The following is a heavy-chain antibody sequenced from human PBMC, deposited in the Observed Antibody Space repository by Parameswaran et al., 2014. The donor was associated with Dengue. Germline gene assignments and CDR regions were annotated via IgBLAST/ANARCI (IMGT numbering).Heavy chain of an antibody. CDR3: ARGDGSGSYYNGDY. D-gene: IGHD3-10*01. J-gene: IGHJ4*02. Sequence: WVRQAPGQGLEWMGWISAYNGNTNYAQKLQGRVTMTTDTSTSTAYMELRSLRSDDTAVYYCARGDGSGSYYNGDYWGQGTLVTVSS. V-gene: IGHV1-18*01. CDR2: ISAYNGNT.